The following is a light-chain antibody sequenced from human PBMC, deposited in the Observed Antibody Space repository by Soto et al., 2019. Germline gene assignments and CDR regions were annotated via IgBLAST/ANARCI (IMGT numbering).Light chain of an antibody. CDR1: SSDVGGYNY. V-gene: IGLV2-14*01. J-gene: IGLJ1*01. Sequence: QSALTQPASVAGSPGQAITISCTGSSSDVGGYNYVSWYQQQPSKAPTLLIYEVSTRPSGISPRSSGSKSGNTASLTISGLQAEDEADYYCSSYTSSGIYVFGTGPTVTVL. CDR2: EVS. CDR3: SSYTSSGIYV.